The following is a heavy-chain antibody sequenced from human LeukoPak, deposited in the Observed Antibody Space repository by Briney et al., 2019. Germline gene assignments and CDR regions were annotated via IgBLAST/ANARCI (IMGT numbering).Heavy chain of an antibody. V-gene: IGHV3-23*01. J-gene: IGHJ4*02. CDR2: IDGSGSST. CDR1: GFTFSSYA. CDR3: AKDVSPYYYDSSGYSQAFDY. D-gene: IGHD3-22*01. Sequence: GGSLRLSCAASGFTFSSYAMSWFRQAPGRGLEWVSAIDGSGSSTYYADSVKGRFTISRDNSKNTLYLQMNSLRAEDTAVYYCAKDVSPYYYDSSGYSQAFDYWGQGTLVTVSS.